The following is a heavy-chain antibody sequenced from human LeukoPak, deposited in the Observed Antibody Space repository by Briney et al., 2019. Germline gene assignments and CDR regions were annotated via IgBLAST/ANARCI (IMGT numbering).Heavy chain of an antibody. CDR1: GFKLSEHS. J-gene: IGHJ5*02. Sequence: GGSLRLSCAASGFKLSEHSMYWVRQAPGKGLEWVAFIRYDGSNKYYADSVKGRFTISRDNAKNSLYLQMNSLRAEDTAVYYCARDSSDYVWGSYRSFDPWGQGTLVTVSS. V-gene: IGHV3-30*02. CDR2: IRYDGSNK. D-gene: IGHD3-16*02. CDR3: ARDSSDYVWGSYRSFDP.